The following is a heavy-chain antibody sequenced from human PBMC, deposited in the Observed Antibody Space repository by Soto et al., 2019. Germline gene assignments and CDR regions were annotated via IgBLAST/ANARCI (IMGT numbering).Heavy chain of an antibody. CDR2: IKSKNSGGTI. CDR3: TTDRPYTGGGVIVT. CDR1: GFSFGTVW. V-gene: IGHV3-15*01. D-gene: IGHD3-16*02. Sequence: GGPLRLSCADSGFSFGTVWVTGFRQAPGKAPEWVGRIKSKNSGGTIDYAAPVRGRLIVSRDDSKSTLYLQMNSLKTEDTAVYYCTTDRPYTGGGVIVTWGQGTKVTVSS. J-gene: IGHJ3*01.